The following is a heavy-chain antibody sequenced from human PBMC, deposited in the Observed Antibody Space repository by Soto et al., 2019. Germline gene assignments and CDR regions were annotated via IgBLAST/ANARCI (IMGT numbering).Heavy chain of an antibody. CDR3: ARVALAEEGPYGMEV. V-gene: IGHV3-13*01. CDR1: GFTFSSYD. Sequence: PGGSLRLSCAASGFTFSSYDMHWVRQATGKGLEWVSAIGTAGDTYYPGSVKGRFTISRENAKNSLYLQMNSLRAEDTAVYYCARVALAEEGPYGMEVWGQGTTVTVSS. J-gene: IGHJ6*01. CDR2: IGTAGDT.